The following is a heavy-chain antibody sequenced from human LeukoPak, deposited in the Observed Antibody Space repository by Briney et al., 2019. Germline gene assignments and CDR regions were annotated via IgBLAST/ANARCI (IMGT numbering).Heavy chain of an antibody. V-gene: IGHV3-23*01. CDR3: AKDHGYYDSSGYYPGWFDP. CDR2: ISGSGGST. CDR1: GFTFSSYA. D-gene: IGHD3-22*01. J-gene: IGHJ5*02. Sequence: GGSLRLSCAASGFTFSSYAMSWVRQAPGKGLEWVSAISGSGGSTYYADSVKGRFTISRDNSKNTLYLQMNSLRAEDTAVYYCAKDHGYYDSSGYYPGWFDPWGQGTLVTVSS.